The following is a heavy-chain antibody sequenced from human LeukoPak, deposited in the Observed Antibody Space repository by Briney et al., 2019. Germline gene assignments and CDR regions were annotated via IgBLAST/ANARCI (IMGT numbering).Heavy chain of an antibody. CDR1: GYSFTSYW. Sequence: GESLKISCKGSGYSFTSYWIGWGRQMPGKGLEGMGIIYPGDSDTRYSPSFQGQVTISADKSISTAYLQWSSLKASDTAMYYCVRARADTAMVPPGWFDPWGQGTLVTVSS. J-gene: IGHJ5*02. V-gene: IGHV5-51*01. CDR3: VRARADTAMVPPGWFDP. CDR2: IYPGDSDT. D-gene: IGHD5-18*01.